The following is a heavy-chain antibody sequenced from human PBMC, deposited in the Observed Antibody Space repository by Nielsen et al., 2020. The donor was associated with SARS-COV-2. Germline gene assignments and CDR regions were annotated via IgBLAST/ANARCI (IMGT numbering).Heavy chain of an antibody. CDR2: MNPNSGNT. J-gene: IGHJ4*02. CDR1: GYTFTSYG. Sequence: ASVKVSCKASGYTFTSYGISWVRQATGQGLEWMGWMNPNSGNTGYAQKFQGRVTMTRDTSISTAYMELSSLRSEDTAVYYCARAVSVAGTFYFDYWGQGTLVTVSS. V-gene: IGHV1-8*02. D-gene: IGHD6-19*01. CDR3: ARAVSVAGTFYFDY.